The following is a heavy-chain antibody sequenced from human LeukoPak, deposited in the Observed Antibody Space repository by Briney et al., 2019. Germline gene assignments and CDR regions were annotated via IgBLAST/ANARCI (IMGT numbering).Heavy chain of an antibody. J-gene: IGHJ4*02. D-gene: IGHD4-17*01. CDR3: AKSKTAVTTGYLDY. CDR2: ISWDGGST. Sequence: PGGSLRLSCAASGFTFDDYTMLWVRQAPGKGLEWVSLISWDGGSTYYADSVKGRFTISRDNSKNSLYLQMNSLRTEDTALYYCAKSKTAVTTGYLDYWGQGTLVTVSS. V-gene: IGHV3-43*01. CDR1: GFTFDDYT.